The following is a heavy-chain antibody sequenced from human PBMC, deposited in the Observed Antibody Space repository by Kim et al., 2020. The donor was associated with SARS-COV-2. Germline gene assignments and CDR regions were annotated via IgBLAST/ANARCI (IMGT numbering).Heavy chain of an antibody. J-gene: IGHJ4*02. CDR3: AKDGYYYDSSGYYSFDY. V-gene: IGHV3-23*01. D-gene: IGHD3-22*01. Sequence: VKGRFTISRDNSKNTLYLQMNSLRAEDTAVYYCAKDGYYYDSSGYYSFDYWGQGTLVTVSS.